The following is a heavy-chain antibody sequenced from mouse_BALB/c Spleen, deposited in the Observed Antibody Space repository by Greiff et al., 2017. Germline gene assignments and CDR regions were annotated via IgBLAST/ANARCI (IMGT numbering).Heavy chain of an antibody. D-gene: IGHD2-2*01. J-gene: IGHJ4*01. CDR2: ISSGGGST. CDR3: ARWFYYAMDY. Sequence: EVKLVESGGGLVKPGGSLKLSCAASGFAFSSYDMSWVRQTPEKRLEWVAYISSGGGSTYYPDTVKGRFTISRDNAKNTLYLQMSSLKSEDTAMYYCARWFYYAMDYWGQGTSVTVSS. V-gene: IGHV5-12-1*01. CDR1: GFAFSSYD.